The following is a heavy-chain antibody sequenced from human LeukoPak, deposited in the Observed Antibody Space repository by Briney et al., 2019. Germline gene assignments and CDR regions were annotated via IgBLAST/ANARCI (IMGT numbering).Heavy chain of an antibody. D-gene: IGHD2-2*01. CDR3: ARTSVGGYFDY. V-gene: IGHV4-4*09. CDR2: IYTSGST. J-gene: IGHJ4*02. Sequence: SETLSLTCTVSGGSISSYYWSWIRQPPGKGLEWIGYIYTSGSTNYNPSLKSRVTISVDTSKNQFSLKLSSVTAADTAVYYRARTSVGGYFDYWGQGTLVTVSS. CDR1: GGSISSYY.